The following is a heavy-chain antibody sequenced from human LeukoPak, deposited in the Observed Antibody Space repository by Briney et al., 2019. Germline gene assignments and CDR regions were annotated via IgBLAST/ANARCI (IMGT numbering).Heavy chain of an antibody. J-gene: IGHJ4*02. CDR2: ISAYNGNT. CDR1: GYTFTSYG. D-gene: IGHD2-21*02. V-gene: IGHV1-18*01. CDR3: ARAHIVVVTATDFDY. Sequence: GASVKVSCKASGYTFTSYGISWVRQAPGQGLEWMGWISAYNGNTNYAQKLQGRVTMTTDTSTSTAYMELRSLRSDDTAVYYCARAHIVVVTATDFDYWGQGTLVTVSS.